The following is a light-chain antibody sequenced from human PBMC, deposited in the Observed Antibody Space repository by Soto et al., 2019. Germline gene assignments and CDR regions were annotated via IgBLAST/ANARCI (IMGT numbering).Light chain of an antibody. CDR2: AAS. J-gene: IGKJ2*01. CDR1: QSVSSN. CDR3: QQYDDWPPMYT. V-gene: IGKV3-15*01. Sequence: EIVVTQSPATLSVSPGERATLSVRSSQSVSSNLAWYHQKPGRAPRLLIYAASTRATGVPARFSGSGSGTEFTLTISSLQSEDCAVYYCQQYDDWPPMYTVGQGTKVDIK.